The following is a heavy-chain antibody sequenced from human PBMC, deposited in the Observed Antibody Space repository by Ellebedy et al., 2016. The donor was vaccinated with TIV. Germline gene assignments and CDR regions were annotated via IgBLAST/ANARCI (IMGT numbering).Heavy chain of an antibody. Sequence: GESLKISCAASGFIFSDYYMIWIRQAPGKGLECVSYITSSGSPTYYADSVRGRFTISRDNPKNSLYLQMNSLRAEDTAVYFCARDTRFIDQQHNWFDPWGQGTLVTVSS. CDR3: ARDTRFIDQQHNWFDP. D-gene: IGHD1/OR15-1a*01. CDR1: GFIFSDYY. CDR2: ITSSGSPT. J-gene: IGHJ5*02. V-gene: IGHV3-11*01.